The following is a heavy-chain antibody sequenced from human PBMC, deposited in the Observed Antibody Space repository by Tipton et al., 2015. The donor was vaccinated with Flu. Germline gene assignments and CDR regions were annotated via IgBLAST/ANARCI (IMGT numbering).Heavy chain of an antibody. Sequence: LRLSCTVSGGSISSYYWSWIRQPPGKGLEWIGYIYYSGSTNYNPSLKSRVTISVDTSKNQFSLKLSSVTAADTAVYYCARDATYYDILTGYYNYGMDVWGQGTTVTVSS. V-gene: IGHV4-59*01. CDR3: ARDATYYDILTGYYNYGMDV. CDR1: GGSISSYY. J-gene: IGHJ6*02. D-gene: IGHD3-9*01. CDR2: IYYSGST.